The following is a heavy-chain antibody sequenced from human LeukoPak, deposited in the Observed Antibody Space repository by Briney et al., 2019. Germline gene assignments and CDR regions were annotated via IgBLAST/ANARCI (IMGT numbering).Heavy chain of an antibody. CDR2: ISYDGSNK. Sequence: GGSLRLSCAASGFTFSSYEMNWVRQAPGKGLEWVAVISYDGSNKYYADSVKGRFTISRDNSKNTLYLQMNSLRAEDTAVYYCARVGNIVGATPYYFDYWGQGTLVTVSS. CDR1: GFTFSSYE. CDR3: ARVGNIVGATPYYFDY. D-gene: IGHD1-26*01. J-gene: IGHJ4*02. V-gene: IGHV3-30*04.